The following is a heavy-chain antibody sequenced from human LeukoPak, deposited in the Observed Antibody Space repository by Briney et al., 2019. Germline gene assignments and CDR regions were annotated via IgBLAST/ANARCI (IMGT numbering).Heavy chain of an antibody. J-gene: IGHJ5*02. CDR2: IYYSGST. D-gene: IGHD3-10*01. CDR3: ARAYGSGSYYIGWFDP. Sequence: SETLSLTCTVSGGSISSSSYYWGWIRQPPGTGLEWIGSIYYSGSTYYNPSLKSRVTISVDTSKNQFSLKLSSVTAADTAVYYCARAYGSGSYYIGWFDPWGQGTLVTVSS. CDR1: GGSISSSSYY. V-gene: IGHV4-39*07.